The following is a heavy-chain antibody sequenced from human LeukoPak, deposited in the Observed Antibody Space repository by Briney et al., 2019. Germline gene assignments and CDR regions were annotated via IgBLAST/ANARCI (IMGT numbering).Heavy chain of an antibody. D-gene: IGHD4-23*01. J-gene: IGHJ4*02. V-gene: IGHV1-69*05. Sequence: GASVKVSCKASGGTFSSYAISWVRQAPGQGLEWMGRIIPIFGTANYAQMFQGRVTITTDESTSTAYMELSSLRFEDTAVYYCASYGGYGGNYFDYWGQGTLVTVSS. CDR3: ASYGGYGGNYFDY. CDR2: IIPIFGTA. CDR1: GGTFSSYA.